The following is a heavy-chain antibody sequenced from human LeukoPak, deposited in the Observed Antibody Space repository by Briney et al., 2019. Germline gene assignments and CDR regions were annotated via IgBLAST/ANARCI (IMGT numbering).Heavy chain of an antibody. CDR3: ARDTLVVVAATRGNCFDP. D-gene: IGHD2-15*01. Sequence: PSETLSLTCTVSGGSISSYYWSWIRQPAGKGLEWIGRIYTSGSTTYNPSLKNRVTMSVDTSKNQFSLKLSPVTAADTAVYYGARDTLVVVAATRGNCFDPWGQGTLVTVSS. CDR1: GGSISSYY. V-gene: IGHV4-4*07. J-gene: IGHJ5*02. CDR2: IYTSGST.